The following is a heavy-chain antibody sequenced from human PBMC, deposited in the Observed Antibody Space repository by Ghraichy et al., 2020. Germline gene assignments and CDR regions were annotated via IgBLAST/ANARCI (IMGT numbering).Heavy chain of an antibody. CDR1: GFTFSSYS. Sequence: GGSLRLSCAASGFTFSSYSMNWVRQAPGKGLEWVSSISSSSSYIYYADSVKGRFTISRDNAKNSLYLQMNSLRAEDTAVYYCARDKEYDFWSGYYWPYYYYMDVWGKGTTVTVSS. CDR3: ARDKEYDFWSGYYWPYYYYMDV. CDR2: ISSSSSYI. V-gene: IGHV3-21*01. D-gene: IGHD3-3*01. J-gene: IGHJ6*03.